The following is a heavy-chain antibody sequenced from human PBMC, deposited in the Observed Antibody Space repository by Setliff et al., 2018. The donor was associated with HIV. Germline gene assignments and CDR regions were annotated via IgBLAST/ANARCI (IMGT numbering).Heavy chain of an antibody. J-gene: IGHJ4*02. CDR2: ISPHNGDT. V-gene: IGHV1-2*02. CDR3: ARQLSNSLES. CDR1: GYTFTDYF. Sequence: ASVKVSCKASGYTFTDYFIHWVRQAPGQGLEWMGWISPHNGDTTIPQRFQGRVTMTTDTSINTAYMELRGLRYDDTAVYYCARQLSNSLESWGQGTLVTVSS. D-gene: IGHD7-27*01.